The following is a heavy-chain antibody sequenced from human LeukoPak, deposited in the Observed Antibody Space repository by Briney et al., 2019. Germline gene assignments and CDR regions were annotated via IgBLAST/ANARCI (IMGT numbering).Heavy chain of an antibody. CDR3: ARDLDLGVTRWLEPEFDC. CDR2: ISAYNGNT. CDR1: GYTFTSYG. D-gene: IGHD5-24*01. V-gene: IGHV1-18*01. J-gene: IGHJ4*02. Sequence: ASVKVSCKASGYTFTSYGISWVRQAPGQGLEWMGWISAYNGNTNYAQKLQGRVTMTTDTSTSTAYMELRSLRSDDTAVYYCARDLDLGVTRWLEPEFDCWGQGTLVTVSS.